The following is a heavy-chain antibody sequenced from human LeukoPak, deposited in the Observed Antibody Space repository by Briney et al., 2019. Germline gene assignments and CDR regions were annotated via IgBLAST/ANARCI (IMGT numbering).Heavy chain of an antibody. CDR1: GFTFSSYA. CDR2: ISYDGSNK. J-gene: IGHJ4*02. Sequence: PGGSLRLSCAASGFTFSSYAMHWVRQAPGKGLEWVAVISYDGSNKYYADSVKGRFTISRDNSKNTPYLQMNSLRAEDTAVYYCARDRLGEPREYYFDYWGQGTLVTVSS. CDR3: ARDRLGEPREYYFDY. D-gene: IGHD2-21*01. V-gene: IGHV3-30*04.